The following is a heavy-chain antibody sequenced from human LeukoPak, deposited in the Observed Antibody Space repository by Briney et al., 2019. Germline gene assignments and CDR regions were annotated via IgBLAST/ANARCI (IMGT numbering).Heavy chain of an antibody. CDR3: ARGYNSAWYFDY. Sequence: RPGGSLRLSCAASGFTFTYWMTWVRQAPGKGLEWVANIKQDGSEKNYLDSVKGRFTISRDTGTNSLYLQMNGLRDEDTAVYYCARGYNSAWYFDYWGQGTLVTVSS. CDR2: IKQDGSEK. J-gene: IGHJ4*02. CDR1: GFTFTYW. D-gene: IGHD6-19*01. V-gene: IGHV3-7*01.